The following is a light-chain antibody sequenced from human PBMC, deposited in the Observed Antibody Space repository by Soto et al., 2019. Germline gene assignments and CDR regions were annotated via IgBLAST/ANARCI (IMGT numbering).Light chain of an antibody. V-gene: IGLV2-14*04. CDR1: SSDIGGYNY. CDR3: SFYTSSSTHA. CDR2: DVS. Sequence: NSSDIGGYNYVSWYQQHPGKAPKLMLFDVSNRPSGVSNRFSGSKSGNTASLTISGLQAEDEADYYCSFYTSSSTHAFGTVTKVTVL. J-gene: IGLJ1*01.